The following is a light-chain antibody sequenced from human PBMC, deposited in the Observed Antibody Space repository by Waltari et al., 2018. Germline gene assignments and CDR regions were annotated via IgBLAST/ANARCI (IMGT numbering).Light chain of an antibody. J-gene: IGKJ3*01. V-gene: IGKV1-39*01. Sequence: DIQMTQSPSSLSASVGYRVTITCRASQSISSYLNWYQPKPGKAPNLLIYAASSLQSGVPSRFSGSGSGTDFTLTISSLQPEDFATYYCQQSYSTPLFTFGPGTKVDIK. CDR2: AAS. CDR1: QSISSY. CDR3: QQSYSTPLFT.